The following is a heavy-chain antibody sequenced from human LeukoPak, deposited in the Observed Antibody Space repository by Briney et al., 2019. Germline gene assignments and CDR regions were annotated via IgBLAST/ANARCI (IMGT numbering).Heavy chain of an antibody. CDR2: IYYSGST. Sequence: SETLSLTCSVSGGSISSYGYYWSWIRQHPGKGLEWIGFIYYSGSTLYAPSFRSRVTISVDTSKNQFSLQLTSLTAADTAIYYCATYRDPVNRVAWFDPWGQGMLATVSS. CDR1: GGSISSYGYY. J-gene: IGHJ5*02. D-gene: IGHD4-17*01. CDR3: ATYRDPVNRVAWFDP. V-gene: IGHV4-31*03.